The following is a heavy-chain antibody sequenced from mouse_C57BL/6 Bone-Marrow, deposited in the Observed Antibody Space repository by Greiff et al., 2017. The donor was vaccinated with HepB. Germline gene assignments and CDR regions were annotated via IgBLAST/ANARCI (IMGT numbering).Heavy chain of an antibody. J-gene: IGHJ1*03. D-gene: IGHD1-1*01. V-gene: IGHV5-6*01. Sequence: EVQLVESGGDLVKPGGSLKLSCAASGFTFSSYGMSWVRQTPDKRLEWVATISSGGSYTYYPDSVKGRFTISRDNAKNTLYLQMSSLKSEDTAMYYCARTRNYYGSSYRYFDVWGTGTTVTVSS. CDR1: GFTFSSYG. CDR2: ISSGGSYT. CDR3: ARTRNYYGSSYRYFDV.